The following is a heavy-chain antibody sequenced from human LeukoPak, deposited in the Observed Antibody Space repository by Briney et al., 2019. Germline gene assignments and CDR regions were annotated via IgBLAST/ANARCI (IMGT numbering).Heavy chain of an antibody. CDR2: IKSKTDGGTT. J-gene: IGHJ4*02. Sequence: GGSLRLSCVTSGFTFSSYAMTWVRQAPEKGLEWVGRIKSKTDGGTTDYAAPVKGRFTISRDDSKNTLYLQMNSLKTEDTAVYYCTTDSAAANDYWGQGTLVTVSS. V-gene: IGHV3-15*01. CDR3: TTDSAAANDY. CDR1: GFTFSSYA. D-gene: IGHD6-13*01.